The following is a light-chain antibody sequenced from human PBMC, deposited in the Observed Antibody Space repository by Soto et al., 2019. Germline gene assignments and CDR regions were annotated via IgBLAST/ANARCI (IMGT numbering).Light chain of an antibody. CDR3: CSYKASSVL. CDR1: GSDY. Sequence: QSVLTQPASVSGSPGQSITISCTGTGSDYVSWYQQHPGKAPRLIIYDVSDRPSGVSNRFSGSKSGNTASLTISGLQAEDEAHYYCCSYKASSVLFGGGTQLTV. CDR2: DVS. V-gene: IGLV2-14*03. J-gene: IGLJ2*01.